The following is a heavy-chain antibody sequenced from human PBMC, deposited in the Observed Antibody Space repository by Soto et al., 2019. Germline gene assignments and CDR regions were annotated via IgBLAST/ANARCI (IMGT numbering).Heavy chain of an antibody. D-gene: IGHD1-26*01. Sequence: QVQLQESGPGLVKPSQTLSLTCTVSGGSINSGGYYWSWIRQHPGKGLEWIGYIYYSGSTYYNPSLKSRITISIDTSNNQFSLKLSSVTAADTAVYYWAKGDKWESLLDYWGQGTLVTVSS. J-gene: IGHJ4*02. CDR1: GGSINSGGYY. CDR3: AKGDKWESLLDY. V-gene: IGHV4-31*03. CDR2: IYYSGST.